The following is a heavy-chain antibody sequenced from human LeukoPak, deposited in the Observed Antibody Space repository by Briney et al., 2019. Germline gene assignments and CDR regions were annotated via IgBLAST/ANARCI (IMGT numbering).Heavy chain of an antibody. CDR1: GFTVSSNY. CDR2: IYSGGST. D-gene: IGHD6-19*01. J-gene: IGHJ4*02. Sequence: GGSLRLSCAASGFTVSSNYMSWVRQAPGKGLEWVSVIYSGGSTYYADSVKGGFTISRDNSKNTLYLQMNSLRADDTAVYYCERVEAVAGTGGFDYWGQGTLVSVSS. V-gene: IGHV3-53*01. CDR3: ERVEAVAGTGGFDY.